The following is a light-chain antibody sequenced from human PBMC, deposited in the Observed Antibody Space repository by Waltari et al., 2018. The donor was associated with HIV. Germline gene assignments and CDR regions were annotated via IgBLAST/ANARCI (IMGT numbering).Light chain of an antibody. J-gene: IGLJ2*01. CDR2: DVS. V-gene: IGLV2-11*01. CDR3: CSFAGTYTI. Sequence: QSALTQPRSVSGSPGQSVTISCTGPYSDVGYYNYVSWYQQHPGKAPKLMIYDVSQRPSGVPDRFSGSKSGNTASLTISGLQADDDADYYCCSFAGTYTIFGGGTKLTVL. CDR1: YSDVGYYNY.